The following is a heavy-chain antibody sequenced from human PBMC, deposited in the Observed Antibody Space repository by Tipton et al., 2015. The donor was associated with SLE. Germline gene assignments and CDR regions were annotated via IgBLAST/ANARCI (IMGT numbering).Heavy chain of an antibody. CDR2: INSDGGGT. V-gene: IGHV3-74*01. Sequence: SLRLSCAASGFTFSSYWMHWVRQAPGKGLVWVSRINSDGGGTSYADSVKGRFTISRDNAENTLYLQMNSLRVEDTAVYYCSRVDYWNGYPYYLHSWGQGTLVSVSS. D-gene: IGHD3-3*01. CDR1: GFTFSSYW. J-gene: IGHJ4*02. CDR3: SRVDYWNGYPYYLHS.